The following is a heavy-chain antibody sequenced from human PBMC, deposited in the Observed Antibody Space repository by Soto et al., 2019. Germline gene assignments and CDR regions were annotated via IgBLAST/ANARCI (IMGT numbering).Heavy chain of an antibody. D-gene: IGHD5-12*01. CDR3: AREEGRGYSGYDSSSIFDY. CDR2: IYYSGST. V-gene: IGHV4-30-4*01. J-gene: IGHJ4*02. CDR1: GGSISSGDYY. Sequence: SETLSLTCTVSGGSISSGDYYWSWIRQPPGKGLEWIGYIYYSGSTYYNPSLKSRVTISVDTSKNQFSLKLSSVTAADTAVYYCAREEGRGYSGYDSSSIFDYWGQGTLVTVSS.